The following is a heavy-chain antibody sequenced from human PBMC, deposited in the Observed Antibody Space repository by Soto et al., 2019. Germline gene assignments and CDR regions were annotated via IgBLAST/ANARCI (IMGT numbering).Heavy chain of an antibody. CDR3: AREQGSYDILTGYFHDTPGSAFDI. Sequence: GGSLRLSCAASGFTFSSYGMHWVRQAPGKGLEWVAVIWYDGSNKYYADSVKGRFTISRDNSKNTLYLQMNSLRAEDTAVYYCAREQGSYDILTGYFHDTPGSAFDIWGQGTMVTVSS. J-gene: IGHJ3*02. V-gene: IGHV3-33*01. CDR1: GFTFSSYG. CDR2: IWYDGSNK. D-gene: IGHD3-9*01.